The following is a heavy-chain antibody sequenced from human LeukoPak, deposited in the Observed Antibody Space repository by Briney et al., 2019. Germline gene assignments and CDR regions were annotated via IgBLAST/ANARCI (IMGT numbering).Heavy chain of an antibody. V-gene: IGHV4-59*08. CDR2: IYYSGST. CDR1: GVSINSHY. Sequence: SETLSLTCAVSGVSINSHYWSWIRQPPGPGLEWIGYIYYSGSTNYNPSLKSRVTISVDTSKNQFSLKLSSVTAADTAVYYCARLSTAGRRVFDYWGQGTLVTVSS. D-gene: IGHD5-18*01. CDR3: ARLSTAGRRVFDY. J-gene: IGHJ4*02.